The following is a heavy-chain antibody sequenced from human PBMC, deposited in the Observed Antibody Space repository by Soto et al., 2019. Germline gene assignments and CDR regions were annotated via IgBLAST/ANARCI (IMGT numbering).Heavy chain of an antibody. CDR3: AKAGSLLWSLSNFDY. CDR2: ISYDGSNK. V-gene: IGHV3-30*18. CDR1: GFTFSSYG. D-gene: IGHD5-18*01. J-gene: IGHJ4*02. Sequence: TGGSLRLSCAASGFTFSSYGMHWVRQAPGKGLEWVAVISYDGSNKYYADSVKGRFTISRDNSKNTLYLQMNSLRAEDTAVYYCAKAGSLLWSLSNFDYWGQGTLVTVSS.